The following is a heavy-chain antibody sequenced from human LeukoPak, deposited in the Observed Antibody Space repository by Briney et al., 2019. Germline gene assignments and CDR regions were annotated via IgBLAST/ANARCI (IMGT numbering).Heavy chain of an antibody. J-gene: IGHJ4*02. V-gene: IGHV3-21*01. CDR3: ARERFCGGDCSILDY. D-gene: IGHD2-21*01. Sequence: GGSLRLSCAASGFTFSSYRMNWVRQTPGKGLEWVSSISSSSSYIYYADSVKGRFTISRDNAKNSLYLQMNSLRAEDTAVYYCARERFCGGDCSILDYWGQGTLVTVSS. CDR1: GFTFSSYR. CDR2: ISSSSSYI.